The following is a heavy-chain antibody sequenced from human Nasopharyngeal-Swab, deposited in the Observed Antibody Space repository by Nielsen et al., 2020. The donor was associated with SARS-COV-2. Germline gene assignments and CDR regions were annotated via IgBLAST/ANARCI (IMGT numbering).Heavy chain of an antibody. CDR2: VSGSGGSR. Sequence: GESLKISCAVSGFSFSHYAMTWVRQAPGRGLEWVSTVSGSGGSRYYADSVKDRFTISRDNSRSTFYLEMTSLRPEDTAVYYCAKALTASGWYYPLDPWGQGTLATVSS. V-gene: IGHV3-23*01. D-gene: IGHD6-19*01. CDR1: GFSFSHYA. CDR3: AKALTASGWYYPLDP. J-gene: IGHJ5*02.